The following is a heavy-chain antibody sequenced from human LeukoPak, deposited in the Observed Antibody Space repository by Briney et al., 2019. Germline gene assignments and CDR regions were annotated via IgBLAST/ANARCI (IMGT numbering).Heavy chain of an antibody. J-gene: IGHJ3*02. Sequence: SETLSLTCAVSGGSISGGGYSWSWIRQPPGKGLEWIGYIYHSGSTYYNPSLKSRVTISVDRSKNQFSLKLSSVTAADTAVYYCARTTGNDAFDIWGQGTMVTVSS. CDR1: GGSISGGGYS. D-gene: IGHD4-17*01. CDR3: ARTTGNDAFDI. CDR2: IYHSGST. V-gene: IGHV4-30-2*01.